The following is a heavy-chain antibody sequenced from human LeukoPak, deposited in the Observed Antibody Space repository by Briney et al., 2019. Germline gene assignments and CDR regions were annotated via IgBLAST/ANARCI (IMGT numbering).Heavy chain of an antibody. V-gene: IGHV3-73*01. D-gene: IGHD2-2*01. CDR1: GFTFSGSA. Sequence: GSLRLSCAASGFTFSGSAMHWVRQASGKGLEWVGRIRSKANSYATAYAASVKDRFTISRDDSKNTAYLQMNSLKTEDTAVYYCTRLSYCSSTSCYLTGDYWGQGTLVTVSS. CDR3: TRLSYCSSTSCYLTGDY. J-gene: IGHJ4*02. CDR2: IRSKANSYAT.